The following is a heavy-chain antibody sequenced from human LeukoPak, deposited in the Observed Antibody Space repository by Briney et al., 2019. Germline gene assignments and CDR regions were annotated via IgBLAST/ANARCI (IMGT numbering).Heavy chain of an antibody. D-gene: IGHD1-14*01. CDR3: VSATTRNYYYYYMDV. CDR2: ISAYNGNT. Sequence: ASVKVSCKASGYTFTSYGISWVRQAPGQGLEWMGWISAYNGNTNYAQKFQGRVTITTDESTSTAYMELSSLRSEDTAVYYCVSATTRNYYYYYMDVWGKGTTVTVSS. J-gene: IGHJ6*03. CDR1: GYTFTSYG. V-gene: IGHV1-18*01.